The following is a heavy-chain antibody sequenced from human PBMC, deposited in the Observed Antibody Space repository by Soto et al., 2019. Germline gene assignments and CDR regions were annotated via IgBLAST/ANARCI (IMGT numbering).Heavy chain of an antibody. Sequence: SETLSLTCTVSGGSISSGGYYWSWIRQHPGKGLEWIGYIYYSGSTYYNPSLKSRVTISVDTSKNQFSLKLSSVTAADTAVYYCARGGPRDYYYYGMDVWGQGTTVTVSS. CDR2: IYYSGST. J-gene: IGHJ6*02. CDR3: ARGGPRDYYYYGMDV. V-gene: IGHV4-31*03. CDR1: GGSISSGGYY.